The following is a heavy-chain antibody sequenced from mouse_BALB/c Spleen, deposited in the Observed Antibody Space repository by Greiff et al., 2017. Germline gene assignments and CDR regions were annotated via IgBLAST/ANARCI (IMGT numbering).Heavy chain of an antibody. V-gene: IGHV1-26*01. CDR3: ARVERYYGNSAWFAY. CDR2: VNPNNGGT. CDR1: GYSFTGYY. D-gene: IGHD2-1*01. Sequence: VHVKQSGPDLVKPGASVKISCKASGYSFTGYYMHWVKQSHGKSLEWIGRVNPNNGGTSYNQKFKGKAILTVDKSSSTAYMELRSLTSEDSAVYYCARVERYYGNSAWFAYWGQGTLVTVSA. J-gene: IGHJ3*01.